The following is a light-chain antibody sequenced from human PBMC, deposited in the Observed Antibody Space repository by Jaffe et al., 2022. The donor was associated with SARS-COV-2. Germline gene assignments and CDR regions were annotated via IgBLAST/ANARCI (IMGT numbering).Light chain of an antibody. CDR3: QQYNDWPPIT. V-gene: IGKV3-15*01. CDR2: DAS. J-gene: IGKJ5*01. Sequence: EIVMTQSPATLSVSPGERATLSCRASQSVNSYLAWYQQKPGQAPRLLIYDASTRATGVPARFSGSGSGTDFTLTISSLQSEDFAVYYCQQYNDWPPITFGQGTRLDIK. CDR1: QSVNSY.